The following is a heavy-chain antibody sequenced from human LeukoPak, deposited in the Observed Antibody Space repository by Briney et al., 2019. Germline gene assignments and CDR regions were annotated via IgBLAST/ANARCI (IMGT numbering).Heavy chain of an antibody. D-gene: IGHD2-15*01. CDR3: AKDGFVVAATELPYYYYYYGMDV. V-gene: IGHV3-23*01. CDR1: GFTFTSYA. Sequence: GGCLRLSCAASGFTFTSYAMSWVRQAPGKGLEWVSGIINSGGSTYYADSVKGRFTISRDNSKNTLYLQMNSLRAEDTAVYYCAKDGFVVAATELPYYYYYYGMDVWGQGTTVTVSS. J-gene: IGHJ6*02. CDR2: IINSGGST.